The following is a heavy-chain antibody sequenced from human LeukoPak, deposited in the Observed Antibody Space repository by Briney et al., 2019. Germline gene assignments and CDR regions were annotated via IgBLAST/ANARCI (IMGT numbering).Heavy chain of an antibody. J-gene: IGHJ4*02. CDR2: IYYSGST. Sequence: SETLSLTCTVSGGSISSGGYYWSWIRQHPGKGLEWIGYIYYSGSTYYNPSLKSRVTISVDTSKNQFPLKLSSVTAADTAVYYCARVADIVVVPASHFDYWGQGTLVTVSS. CDR3: ARVADIVVVPASHFDY. D-gene: IGHD2-2*01. V-gene: IGHV4-31*03. CDR1: GGSISSGGYY.